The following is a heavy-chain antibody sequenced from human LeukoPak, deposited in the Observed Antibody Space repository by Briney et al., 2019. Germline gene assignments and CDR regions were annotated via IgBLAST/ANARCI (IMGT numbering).Heavy chain of an antibody. D-gene: IGHD3-10*01. CDR3: ARVITMFRGGPYNWFDL. V-gene: IGHV1-2*02. CDR2: INPNSGGT. CDR1: GYTFTGYY. Sequence: GASVKVSCKASGYTFTGYYMHWVRQAPGQGLEWMGWINPNSGGTNYAQKFQGRVTMTRDTSISTAYMELSRLRSDDTAVYYCARVITMFRGGPYNWFDLWGQGTLVTVSS. J-gene: IGHJ5*02.